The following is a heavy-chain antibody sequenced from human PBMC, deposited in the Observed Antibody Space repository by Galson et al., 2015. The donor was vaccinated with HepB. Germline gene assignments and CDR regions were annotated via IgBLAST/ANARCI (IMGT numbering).Heavy chain of an antibody. V-gene: IGHV3-30*04. J-gene: IGHJ4*02. CDR2: ISYDGSKK. CDR3: ARDLAPGGYSDTSGSSLAF. D-gene: IGHD3-22*01. Sequence: SLRLSCAASGSTFSSYAMHWVRQAPGKGLEWVALISYDGSKKYYADSVKDRFTTSRDNSKNTLYVQMNSLRAEDTAVYYCARDLAPGGYSDTSGSSLAFWGQGTLVTVSS. CDR1: GSTFSSYA.